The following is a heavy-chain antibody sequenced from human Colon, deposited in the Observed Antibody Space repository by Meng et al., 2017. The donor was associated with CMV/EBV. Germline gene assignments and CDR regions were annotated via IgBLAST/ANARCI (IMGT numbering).Heavy chain of an antibody. Sequence: SGFSLNDPKVGVSWIRQPPGKALEWLAHISPNDRKSYSPSLQTRLTISKDTSRSQVVLSMTYMDPLDTGTYFCARHIHDSQVPYDIWGQGTMVTVSS. CDR3: ARHIHDSQVPYDI. J-gene: IGHJ3*02. V-gene: IGHV2-26*01. CDR1: GFSLNDPKVG. CDR2: ISPNDRK. D-gene: IGHD1-1*01.